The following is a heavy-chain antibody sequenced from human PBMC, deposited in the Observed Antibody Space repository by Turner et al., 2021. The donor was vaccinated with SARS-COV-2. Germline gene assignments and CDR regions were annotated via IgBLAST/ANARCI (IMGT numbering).Heavy chain of an antibody. V-gene: IGHV3-21*01. CDR1: GFTFSCYS. CDR3: ARVDYGDYGWAGDNYGMDV. D-gene: IGHD4-17*01. Sequence: EVQLVESGGGLVKPGWSLRLSCAASGFTFSCYSMNWVRQAPGKGLEWVSSISSSSSYIYYADAVKGRFTISRDKAKNSLYLQMKSLRAEDTAVYYCARVDYGDYGWAGDNYGMDVWGQGTTVTVSS. CDR2: ISSSSSYI. J-gene: IGHJ6*02.